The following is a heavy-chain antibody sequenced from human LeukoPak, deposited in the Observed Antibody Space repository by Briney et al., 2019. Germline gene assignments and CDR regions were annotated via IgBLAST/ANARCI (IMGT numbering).Heavy chain of an antibody. D-gene: IGHD6-13*01. CDR2: IWYDGSNK. CDR1: GFTFSSYG. Sequence: PGGSLRLSCAASGFTFSSYGMHWVRQAPGKGLEWVAVIWYDGSNKYYADSVKGRFTISIDNSKNTLYLQMNSLRAEDTAVYYCARSPEGGDSSSWYDYWGQGTLVTVSS. V-gene: IGHV3-33*01. CDR3: ARSPEGGDSSSWYDY. J-gene: IGHJ4*02.